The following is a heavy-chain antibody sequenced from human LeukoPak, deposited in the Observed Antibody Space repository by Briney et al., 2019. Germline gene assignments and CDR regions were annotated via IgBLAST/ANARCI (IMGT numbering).Heavy chain of an antibody. CDR1: GFTFSSYA. J-gene: IGHJ5*02. V-gene: IGHV3-23*01. D-gene: IGHD3-10*01. Sequence: PGGSLRLSCAASGFTFSSYAMSWVRQAPGKGLEWVSAISGSGGSTYYADSVKGRFTISRDNSKNTLYLQMNSLRAEDTAVYYCAKSEDYGSGSYSWFDPWGQGTLVTVSS. CDR2: ISGSGGST. CDR3: AKSEDYGSGSYSWFDP.